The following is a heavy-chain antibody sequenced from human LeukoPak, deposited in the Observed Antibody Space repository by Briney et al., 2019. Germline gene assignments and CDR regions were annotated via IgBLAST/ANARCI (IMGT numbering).Heavy chain of an antibody. CDR3: ARRVTTVTTIDY. Sequence: GESLKISCKGSGYSFSSYWIGWVRQMSGKGLEWMGIIYPGDSDTRYSPSFQGQVPISADKSISTAYLQWSSLKASDTAMYYCARRVTTVTTIDYWGQGTLVTVSS. CDR1: GYSFSSYW. V-gene: IGHV5-51*01. D-gene: IGHD4-17*01. CDR2: IYPGDSDT. J-gene: IGHJ4*02.